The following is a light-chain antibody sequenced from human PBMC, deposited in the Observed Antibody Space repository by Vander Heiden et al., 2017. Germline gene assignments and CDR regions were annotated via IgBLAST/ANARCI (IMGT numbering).Light chain of an antibody. J-gene: IGKJ3*01. CDR3: QQLNSYPREDFT. Sequence: IQLTQSPSSLSASVGDRVTITCRASQGISSYLAWYQQKPGKAPKLLIYAASTLQSGVPSRFSGSGSGTDFTLTISSLQPEDFATYYCQQLNSYPREDFTFGHGTKVDIK. V-gene: IGKV1-9*01. CDR2: AAS. CDR1: QGISSY.